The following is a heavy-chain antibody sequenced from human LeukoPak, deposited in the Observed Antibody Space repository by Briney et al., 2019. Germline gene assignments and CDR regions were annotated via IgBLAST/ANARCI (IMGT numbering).Heavy chain of an antibody. CDR1: GLTFSSYG. CDR2: IWSDGSNK. D-gene: IGHD6-13*01. J-gene: IGHJ1*01. Sequence: GRSLPVSCEASGLTFSSYGMHWVRQAPGKGLEWVAVIWSDGSNKYYADSVKGRFAISRDNSKNTVWLQMNSLRAEDTAVYYCASAAGAYDNWGQGTLASVSS. V-gene: IGHV3-33*01. CDR3: ASAAGAYDN.